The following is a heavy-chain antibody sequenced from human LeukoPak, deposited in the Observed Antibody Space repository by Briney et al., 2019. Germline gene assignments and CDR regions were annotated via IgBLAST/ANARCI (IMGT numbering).Heavy chain of an antibody. CDR2: INPNSGGT. Sequence: ASVKVSCKASGYTFTGYYMHWVRQAPGQGLEWMGWINPNSGGTNYAQKFQGRVTMTRDTSISTAYMELSRLRSDDTAVYYCARDRLGQSSGYADWGQGTLVTVSS. CDR1: GYTFTGYY. J-gene: IGHJ4*02. V-gene: IGHV1-2*02. D-gene: IGHD3-22*01. CDR3: ARDRLGQSSGYAD.